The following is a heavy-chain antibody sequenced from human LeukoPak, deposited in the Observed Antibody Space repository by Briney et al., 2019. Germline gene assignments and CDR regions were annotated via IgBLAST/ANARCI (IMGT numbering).Heavy chain of an antibody. J-gene: IGHJ3*02. CDR2: IFYSGST. D-gene: IGHD1-26*01. V-gene: IGHV4-39*01. Sequence: SETLSLTCTVSGGSISRNNYYWGWIRQPPGKGLEWIGSIFYSGSTYNNPSLKSRVTISVDTSTNQFSLRLSSVTAADTAMFYCARQRWAAGDDAFDIWGLGTMVTVSS. CDR3: ARQRWAAGDDAFDI. CDR1: GGSISRNNYY.